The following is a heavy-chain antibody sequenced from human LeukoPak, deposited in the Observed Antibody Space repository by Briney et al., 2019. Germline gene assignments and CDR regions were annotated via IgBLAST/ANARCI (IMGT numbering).Heavy chain of an antibody. J-gene: IGHJ4*02. CDR2: ISYDGSNK. CDR1: GFTFSSYG. CDR3: ARDALWDY. Sequence: GRSLRLSCAASGFTFSSYGMHWVRQAPGKGLEWVAVISYDGSNKYYADSVKGRFTISRDNSKNTLYLQMNSLRAEDTAVYYCARDALWDYWGQGTLVTVSS. V-gene: IGHV3-30*03.